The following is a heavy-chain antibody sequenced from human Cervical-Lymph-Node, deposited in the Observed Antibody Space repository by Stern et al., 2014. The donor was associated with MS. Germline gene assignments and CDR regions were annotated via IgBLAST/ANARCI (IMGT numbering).Heavy chain of an antibody. CDR2: NWYDGSNT. V-gene: IGHV3-33*01. Sequence: VQLEESGGGVVQPGRSLRLSCAAAGFTFSSSGMHWVRQAPGQGLEGLALNWYDGSNTYYADSVKGRFTISRDNSKNTLYLQMNSLRAEDTAVYYCAREGGNTAEYFQHWGQGTLVTVSS. J-gene: IGHJ1*01. D-gene: IGHD4-23*01. CDR3: AREGGNTAEYFQH. CDR1: GFTFSSSG.